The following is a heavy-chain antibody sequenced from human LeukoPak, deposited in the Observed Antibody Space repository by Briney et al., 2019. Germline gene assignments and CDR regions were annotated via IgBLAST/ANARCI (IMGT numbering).Heavy chain of an antibody. V-gene: IGHV3-21*01. J-gene: IGHJ6*02. D-gene: IGHD6-13*01. CDR3: ARDLQLEFRKYYYYYYGMDV. Sequence: PGGSLRLSCAASGFTFSSYSMNWVRQAPGKGLEWVSSISSSSSYIYYADSVKGRLTISRDNAKNSLYLQMNSLRAEDTAVYYCARDLQLEFRKYYYYYYGMDVWGQGTTVTVSS. CDR1: GFTFSSYS. CDR2: ISSSSSYI.